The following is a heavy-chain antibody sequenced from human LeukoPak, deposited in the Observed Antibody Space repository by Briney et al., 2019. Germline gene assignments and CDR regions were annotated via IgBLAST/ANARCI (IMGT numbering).Heavy chain of an antibody. CDR2: INPSGGST. CDR1: GGTFSSYA. V-gene: IGHV1-46*01. D-gene: IGHD2-2*01. Sequence: ASVKASCKAPGGTFSSYAISWVRQAPGQGLEWMGIINPSGGSTSYAQKFQGRVTMTRDTSTSTVYMELSSLRSEDTAVYYCARVGRVVPAAKGTWFDPWGQGTLVTVSS. CDR3: ARVGRVVPAAKGTWFDP. J-gene: IGHJ5*02.